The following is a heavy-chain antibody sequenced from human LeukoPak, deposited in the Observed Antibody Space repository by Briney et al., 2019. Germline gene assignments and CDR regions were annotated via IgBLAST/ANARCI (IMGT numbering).Heavy chain of an antibody. CDR1: GFTFSSYA. D-gene: IGHD6-6*01. V-gene: IGHV3-21*01. Sequence: PGGSLRLSCAASGFTFSSYAMSWVRQAPGKGLEWVSYISSSSTYLYYADSVKGRFTISRDNARDSLYLQMSSLRVEDTAVYYCARDLVGDVWGQGTTVTVSS. CDR2: ISSSSTYL. CDR3: ARDLVGDV. J-gene: IGHJ6*02.